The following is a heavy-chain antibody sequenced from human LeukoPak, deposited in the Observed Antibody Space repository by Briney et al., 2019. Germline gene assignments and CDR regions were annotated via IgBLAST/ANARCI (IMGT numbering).Heavy chain of an antibody. CDR1: GVSIRNYY. J-gene: IGHJ5*02. CDR3: ARGGYYGSGSDFRFDP. D-gene: IGHD3-10*01. CDR2: IYYSGST. Sequence: PSETLSLTCTVPGVSIRNYYWSWIRQPPGKGLEWSGYIYYSGSTNYNPSLKSRVTISVDTSKNQFSLKLSSVTAADTAVYYCARGGYYGSGSDFRFDPWGQGTLVTVSS. V-gene: IGHV4-59*01.